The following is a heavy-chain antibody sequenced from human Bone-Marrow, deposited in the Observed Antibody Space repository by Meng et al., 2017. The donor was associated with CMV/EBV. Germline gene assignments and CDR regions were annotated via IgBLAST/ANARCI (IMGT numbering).Heavy chain of an antibody. D-gene: IGHD3-9*01. Sequence: GSLRLSCSVSGGSISSSSYYWGWIRQPPGKGLEWTGSIYYSGSTYYNPSLKGRVTISVDTSNNQFSLKLSSVTAADPAVYHCARCDWYYFDYWGQGTPVTVSS. CDR3: ARCDWYYFDY. CDR2: IYYSGST. J-gene: IGHJ4*02. CDR1: GGSISSSSYY. V-gene: IGHV4-39*07.